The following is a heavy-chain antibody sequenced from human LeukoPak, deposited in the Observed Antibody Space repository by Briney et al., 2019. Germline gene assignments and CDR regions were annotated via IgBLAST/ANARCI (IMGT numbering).Heavy chain of an antibody. D-gene: IGHD3-10*01. J-gene: IGHJ4*02. CDR2: IIPIFGTA. V-gene: IGHV1-69*05. CDR1: GGTFSSYA. Sequence: SVKVSCKASGGTFSSYAISWVRQAPGQGLEWMGGIIPIFGTANYAQKFQGRVTITTDESTSTAYMELSSLRSEDTAVYYCARDVRYYGSGSYDDYWGQGTLVTASS. CDR3: ARDVRYYGSGSYDDY.